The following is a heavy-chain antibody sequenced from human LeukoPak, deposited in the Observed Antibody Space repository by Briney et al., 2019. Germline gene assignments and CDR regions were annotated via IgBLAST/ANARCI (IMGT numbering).Heavy chain of an antibody. Sequence: GGSLRLSCAASGFTLTAFTINWVRQAPGKGLEWVSSISSSSSIHFADSVKGRFTISRDNAKNSVSLQINSLRAEDTALYYCARNRHFVAFDIWGQGTMVTVSS. CDR1: GFTLTAFT. CDR2: ISSSSSI. CDR3: ARNRHFVAFDI. J-gene: IGHJ3*02. V-gene: IGHV3-69-1*01.